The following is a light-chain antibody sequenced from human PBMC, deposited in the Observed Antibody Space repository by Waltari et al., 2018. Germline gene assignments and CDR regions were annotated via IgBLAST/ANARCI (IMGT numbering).Light chain of an antibody. J-gene: IGKJ4*01. CDR3: QQYEKSPVT. CDR1: QTVSSTY. V-gene: IGKV3-20*01. Sequence: DIVLTQSPGTLSLSPGERATLPCRASQTVSSTYLVWYHQKPGQAPRLLIHGASTRATGIPDRFSGSGSGTDFTLTISRLEPEDLGVYYCQQYEKSPVTFGGGSKVEIK. CDR2: GAS.